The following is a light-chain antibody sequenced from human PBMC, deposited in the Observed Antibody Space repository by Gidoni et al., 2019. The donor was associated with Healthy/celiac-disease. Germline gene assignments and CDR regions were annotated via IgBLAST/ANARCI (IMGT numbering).Light chain of an antibody. CDR2: TAS. V-gene: IGKV1-5*03. CDR1: QSISSW. J-gene: IGKJ2*01. CDR3: QQYNSYPYT. Sequence: DSQRTQSPSTRSASAGDRVTIPCRASQSISSWLAWYKQKPGKAPKLLLYTASSLESGVRSRFSGSGSGTEFTLTISSLQPDDFATYYCQQYNSYPYTFGQGTKLEIK.